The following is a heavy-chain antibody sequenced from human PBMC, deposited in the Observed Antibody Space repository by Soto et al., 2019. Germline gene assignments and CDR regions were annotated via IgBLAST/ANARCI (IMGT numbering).Heavy chain of an antibody. CDR2: ISGTADTT. Sequence: LRLSCAASGFTFSNFAMNWVRQAPGKGLEWVSVISGTADTTYNADPVKGRFTISRDNSKNMVYLQMNSLRAEDTALYYCAKGYCSSTSCSFDYWGQGTLVTVS. CDR1: GFTFSNFA. CDR3: AKGYCSSTSCSFDY. J-gene: IGHJ4*02. V-gene: IGHV3-23*01. D-gene: IGHD2-2*01.